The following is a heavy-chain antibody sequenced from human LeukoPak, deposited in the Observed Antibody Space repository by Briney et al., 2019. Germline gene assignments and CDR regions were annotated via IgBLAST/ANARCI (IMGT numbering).Heavy chain of an antibody. CDR1: GFSFSRYW. Sequence: GESLRLSCAASGFSFSRYWMSWVRQAPGKGLEWVSSISSSSSYIYYADSVKGRFTISRDNAKNSLYLQMNSLRAEDTAVYYCARVGGSVTTLGSDYWGQGTLVTVSS. CDR2: ISSSSSYI. V-gene: IGHV3-21*01. CDR3: ARVGGSVTTLGSDY. J-gene: IGHJ4*02. D-gene: IGHD4-17*01.